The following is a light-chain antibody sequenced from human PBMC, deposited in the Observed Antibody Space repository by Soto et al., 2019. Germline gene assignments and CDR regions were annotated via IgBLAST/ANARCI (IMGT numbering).Light chain of an antibody. CDR1: QSVNNN. J-gene: IGKJ1*01. V-gene: IGKV3-15*01. CDR2: GAS. CDR3: QQYNNWPPWT. Sequence: IVSTQSPGTLSLSPGEGATLSCRASQSVNNNYLAWYQQKPGQSPRLLIYGASTRATGIPARFSGSGSGTEFTLTISSLQSEDFAVYYCQQYNNWPPWTFGQGTKVDIK.